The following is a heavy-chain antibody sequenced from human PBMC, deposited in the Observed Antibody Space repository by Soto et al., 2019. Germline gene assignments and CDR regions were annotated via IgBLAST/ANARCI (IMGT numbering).Heavy chain of an antibody. CDR3: ARDIAAAANYYYSGTDV. CDR1: GYTFTSYY. CDR2: INPSGGST. D-gene: IGHD6-13*01. J-gene: IGHJ6*04. Sequence: ASVKVSCKASGYTFTSYYMHWVRQAPGQGLEWMGIINPSGGSTSYAQKFQGRVTMTRDTSTSTVYMELSSLRSEDTAVYYCARDIAAAANYYYSGTDVWGKGTTVTVSS. V-gene: IGHV1-46*01.